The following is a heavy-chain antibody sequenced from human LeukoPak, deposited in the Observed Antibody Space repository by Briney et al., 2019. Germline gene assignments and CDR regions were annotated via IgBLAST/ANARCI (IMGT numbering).Heavy chain of an antibody. Sequence: SETLSLTCTVSGGSISSYYWSWIRQPPGKGLESIGYIYYSGGTNYNPSLKSRVTISLDTSKNQFSLKLSSVTAADTAVYYFARDGYYGSGLDYWGQGTLVTVSS. V-gene: IGHV4-59*01. J-gene: IGHJ4*02. CDR2: IYYSGGT. D-gene: IGHD3-10*01. CDR1: GGSISSYY. CDR3: ARDGYYGSGLDY.